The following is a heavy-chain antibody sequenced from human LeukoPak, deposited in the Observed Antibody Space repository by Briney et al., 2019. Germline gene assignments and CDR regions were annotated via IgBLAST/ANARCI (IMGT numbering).Heavy chain of an antibody. CDR1: GYTFTSYY. CDR2: INPSGGST. V-gene: IGHV1-46*01. D-gene: IGHD3-10*01. CDR3: ARDSAMVRGRPYYFDY. Sequence: ASVKVSCKASGYTFTSYYIHWVRQAPGQGLEWMGRINPSGGSTSYAQKFQGRATMTRDTSTSTVYMELSSLRSEDTAVYYCARDSAMVRGRPYYFDYWGQGTLVTVSS. J-gene: IGHJ4*02.